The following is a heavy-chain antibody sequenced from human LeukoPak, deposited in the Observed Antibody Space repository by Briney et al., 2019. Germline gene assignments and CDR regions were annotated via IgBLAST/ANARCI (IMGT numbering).Heavy chain of an antibody. J-gene: IGHJ4*02. CDR2: IYYSGST. CDR3: ARIQYDSSGYYDY. CDR1: GGSISSSSYY. Sequence: SETLSLTCTVSGGSISSSSYYWGWIRQPPGKGLVWIGSIYYSGSTYYNPSLKSRVTISVDTSKNQFSLKLSSVTAADTAVYYCARIQYDSSGYYDYWGQGTLVTVSS. D-gene: IGHD3-22*01. V-gene: IGHV4-39*01.